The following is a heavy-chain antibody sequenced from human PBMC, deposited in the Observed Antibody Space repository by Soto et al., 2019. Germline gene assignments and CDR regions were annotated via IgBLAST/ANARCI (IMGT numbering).Heavy chain of an antibody. Sequence: ASVKVSCKASGYTFTSYGISWVRQAPGQGLEWMGWISAYNGNTNYAQKLQGRVTMTTDTSTSTAYMELRSLRSDDTAVYYCARGRRGMARGVISYGMDVWGQGTTVTVSS. J-gene: IGHJ6*02. CDR3: ARGRRGMARGVISYGMDV. CDR2: ISAYNGNT. D-gene: IGHD3-10*01. V-gene: IGHV1-18*01. CDR1: GYTFTSYG.